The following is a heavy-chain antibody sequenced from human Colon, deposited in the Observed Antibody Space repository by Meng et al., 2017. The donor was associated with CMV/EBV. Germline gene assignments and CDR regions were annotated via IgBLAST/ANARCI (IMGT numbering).Heavy chain of an antibody. D-gene: IGHD3-3*01. V-gene: IGHV3-23*01. CDR2: ISGSGHDP. Sequence: AFNWVRQAPGKGLGWVASISGSGHDPYYSDSEKGRFTISRDNSKDTLYLQINSLRAEDTAIYYCAKAISDYNFWSGTYSTNVYFDYWGQGTLVTVSS. J-gene: IGHJ4*02. CDR1: A. CDR3: AKAISDYNFWSGTYSTNVYFDY.